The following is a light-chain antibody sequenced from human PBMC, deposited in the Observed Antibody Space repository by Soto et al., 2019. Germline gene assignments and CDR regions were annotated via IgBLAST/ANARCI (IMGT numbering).Light chain of an antibody. Sequence: IQITQSRSTLSASVGDRVTITCRASQSISSWLAWYQQKPGKAPKLLIYKASSLESGVPSRFSGSGSGTEFTLTISSLQPDDFATYYCQQDNSYPFTFGQGTRLETK. CDR3: QQDNSYPFT. CDR2: KAS. CDR1: QSISSW. J-gene: IGKJ5*01. V-gene: IGKV1-5*03.